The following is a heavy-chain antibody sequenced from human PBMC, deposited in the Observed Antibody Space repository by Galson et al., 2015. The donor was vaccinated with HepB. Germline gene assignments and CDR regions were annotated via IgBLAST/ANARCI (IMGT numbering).Heavy chain of an antibody. V-gene: IGHV3-23*01. CDR1: GFTFSRYA. CDR3: ARQLALPPRHDYFNY. CDR2: ISGGSERT. Sequence: SLRLSCAASGFTFSRYAMSWVRQAPGKGLEWVSSISGGSERTYYADSVKGRFAISRDNSDNTVYLQMYSLRAEDTAVYYCARQLALPPRHDYFNYWGQGAQVTVSS. J-gene: IGHJ4*02. D-gene: IGHD5-18*01.